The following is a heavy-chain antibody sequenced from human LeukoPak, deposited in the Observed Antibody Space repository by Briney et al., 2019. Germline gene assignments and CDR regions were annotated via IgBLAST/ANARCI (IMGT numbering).Heavy chain of an antibody. J-gene: IGHJ4*02. Sequence: SETLSLTCAVSGYSISSNHWWGWIRQPPGKGLEWIGYIFYAGSTYYNPSLKSRVTMSVDTSKNQFSLSLSAVTAADTAVYFCARHISGAATLDWGQGALVTVSS. CDR2: IFYAGST. V-gene: IGHV4-28*01. D-gene: IGHD3-3*02. CDR3: ARHISGAATLD. CDR1: GYSISSNHW.